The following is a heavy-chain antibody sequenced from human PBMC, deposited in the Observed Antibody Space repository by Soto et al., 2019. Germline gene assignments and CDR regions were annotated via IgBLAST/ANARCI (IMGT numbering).Heavy chain of an antibody. J-gene: IGHJ6*03. CDR2: INHGGTT. CDR1: GGSFSGYY. Sequence: PSETLSLTCAVYGGSFSGYYWSWIRQPPGKGLEWIGEINHGGTTNYSPSLKSRVTISIDTSKNQFSLKLRSVTAADTAVYYCARRGYMDVWGKGTTVTVSS. CDR3: ARRGYMDV. V-gene: IGHV4-34*01.